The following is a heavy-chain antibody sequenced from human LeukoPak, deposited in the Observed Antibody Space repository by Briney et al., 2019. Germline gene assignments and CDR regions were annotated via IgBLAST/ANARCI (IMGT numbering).Heavy chain of an antibody. Sequence: GGSLRLSCAASGFTFSSYWMSWVRQAPGKGLEWVSAISGSGGSTYYADSVKGRFTISRDNSKNTLYLQMNSLRAEDTAVYYCAKVSYYYGSGSYIDYWGQGTLVTVSS. V-gene: IGHV3-23*01. D-gene: IGHD3-10*01. CDR3: AKVSYYYGSGSYIDY. J-gene: IGHJ4*02. CDR2: ISGSGGST. CDR1: GFTFSSYW.